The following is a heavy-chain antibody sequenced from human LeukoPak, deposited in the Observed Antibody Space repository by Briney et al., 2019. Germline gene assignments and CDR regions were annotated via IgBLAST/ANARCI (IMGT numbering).Heavy chain of an antibody. CDR3: NVEYSSSSDAADY. Sequence: ASVKVSCKASGYTFTSYAMNWVRQAPGQGLEWMGWININTGNPTYAQGFTGRFVFSLDTSVSTAYLQISSLKAEDTAVYYCNVEYSSSSDAADYWGQGTLVTVSS. CDR1: GYTFTSYA. D-gene: IGHD6-6*01. V-gene: IGHV7-4-1*02. CDR2: ININTGNP. J-gene: IGHJ4*02.